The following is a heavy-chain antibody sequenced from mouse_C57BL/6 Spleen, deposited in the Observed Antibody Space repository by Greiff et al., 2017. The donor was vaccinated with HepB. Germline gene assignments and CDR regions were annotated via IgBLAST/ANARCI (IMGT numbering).Heavy chain of an antibody. CDR1: GYAFSSSW. CDR2: IYPGDGDT. CDR3: ARELGGGFAY. V-gene: IGHV1-82*01. D-gene: IGHD4-1*01. Sequence: QVQLQQSGPELVKPGASVKISCKASGYAFSSSWMNWVKQRPGKGLEWIGRIYPGDGDTNYNGKFKGKATLTADKSSSTAYMQLSSLTSEDSAVYFCARELGGGFAYWGQGTLVTVSA. J-gene: IGHJ3*01.